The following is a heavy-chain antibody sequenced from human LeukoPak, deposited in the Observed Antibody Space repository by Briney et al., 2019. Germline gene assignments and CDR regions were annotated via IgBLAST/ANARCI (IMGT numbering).Heavy chain of an antibody. CDR3: ARQLYVSGSYYAPMDV. Sequence: SETLSLTCAVYGGSFSGDYWGWIRQPPGKGLEWIASVHHSGSTYYNPSLKSRLTISVDTSKNQFSRKMSSVTAADTAVYFCARQLYVSGSYYAPMDVWGKGTTVTISS. CDR2: VHHSGST. V-gene: IGHV4-34*01. D-gene: IGHD3-10*01. CDR1: GGSFSGDY. J-gene: IGHJ6*03.